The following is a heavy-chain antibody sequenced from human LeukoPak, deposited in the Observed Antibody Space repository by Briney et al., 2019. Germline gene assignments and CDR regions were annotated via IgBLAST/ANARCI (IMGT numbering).Heavy chain of an antibody. Sequence: SETLSLTCAVYGGSFSDYYWSWIRQPPGKGLEWIGYIYYSGSTNYNPSLKSRVTISVDTSKNQFSLKLSSVTAADTAVYYCARDRSYYYDGGSFDYWGQGTLVTVSS. CDR2: IYYSGST. CDR3: ARDRSYYYDGGSFDY. J-gene: IGHJ4*02. V-gene: IGHV4-59*12. D-gene: IGHD3-22*01. CDR1: GGSFSDYY.